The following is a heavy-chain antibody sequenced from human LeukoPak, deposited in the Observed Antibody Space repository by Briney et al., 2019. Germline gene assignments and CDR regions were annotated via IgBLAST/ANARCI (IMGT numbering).Heavy chain of an antibody. Sequence: PSETLSLTCTVSGGSISRGSWIRQPAGKGLEWIGRFSASGSTDYNPSLKSRVTMSVDTSKKQFSLKLISVTAADTAVYYCAKDGSSWPFFDSWGQGTRVTVSS. CDR2: FSASGST. J-gene: IGHJ4*02. CDR1: GGSISRG. CDR3: AKDGSSWPFFDS. V-gene: IGHV4-4*07. D-gene: IGHD6-13*01.